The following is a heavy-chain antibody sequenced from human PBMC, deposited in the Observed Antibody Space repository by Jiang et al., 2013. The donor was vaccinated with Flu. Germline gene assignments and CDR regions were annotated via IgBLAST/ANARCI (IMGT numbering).Heavy chain of an antibody. CDR1: GFSFGDYA. J-gene: IGHJ4*02. CDR2: IRNQLYHGTT. V-gene: IGHV3-49*03. CDR3: TRDLVRDVILIPATYFDY. D-gene: IGHD3-16*01. Sequence: VQLLESGGGLVQPGRSLRLSCTASGFSFGDYAVSWLRQAPGKGLEWVGFIRNQLYHGTTDYAASAKGRFTISRDDSKSIAYLQMSSLKTEDTAVYYCTRDLVRDVILIPATYFDYWGQGALVTVSS.